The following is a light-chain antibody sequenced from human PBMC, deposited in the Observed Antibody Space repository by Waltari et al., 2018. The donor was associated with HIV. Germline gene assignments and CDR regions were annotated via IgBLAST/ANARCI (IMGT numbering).Light chain of an antibody. CDR3: LLSYSGNLI. V-gene: IGLV7-46*01. Sequence: QAVVTPEPSLTVSPGGTVTLTCGSTTVVVTSGHYPFWFQQKPGQAPRTLLYYTDNTHSWTPARFSGSLLGGKAALTLSGAQPEDEADYYCLLSYSGNLIFGTGTKVTVL. CDR1: TVVVTSGHY. J-gene: IGLJ1*01. CDR2: YTD.